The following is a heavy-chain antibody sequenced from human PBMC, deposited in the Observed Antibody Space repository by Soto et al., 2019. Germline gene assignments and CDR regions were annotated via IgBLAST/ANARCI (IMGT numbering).Heavy chain of an antibody. D-gene: IGHD4-17*01. V-gene: IGHV6-1*01. CDR3: ARDSPGYGDYVLFDY. CDR1: GDSVSSNSAA. CDR2: TSYRSKWYN. Sequence: PSQTLSLTCDISGDSVSSNSAAWNWIRQSPSRGLEWLGRTSYRSKWYNDYAVSVESRITINPDTSKNQFSLQLDSVTPEDTAVYYCARDSPGYGDYVLFDYWGQGTRVTVSS. J-gene: IGHJ4*02.